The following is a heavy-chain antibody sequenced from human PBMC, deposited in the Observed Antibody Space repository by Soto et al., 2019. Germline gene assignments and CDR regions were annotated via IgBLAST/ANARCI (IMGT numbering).Heavy chain of an antibody. CDR3: VTDQPIAQSGSYDFDS. J-gene: IGHJ4*02. CDR2: IKDKVDGGTA. Sequence: PGGSLRLSCAVSGFKFSKAWMNWIRQAPGKGPEWAGRIKDKVDGGTADYAAPVKGRFTISRDDSQNMLYLQMNSLRTEDTAVYYCVTDQPIAQSGSYDFDSWGQGTLVTVSS. V-gene: IGHV3-15*07. CDR1: GFKFSKAW. D-gene: IGHD1-26*01.